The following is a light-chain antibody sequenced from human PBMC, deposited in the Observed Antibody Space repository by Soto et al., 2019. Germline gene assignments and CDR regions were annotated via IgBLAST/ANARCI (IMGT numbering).Light chain of an antibody. CDR1: QSVTSSN. V-gene: IGKV3-20*01. J-gene: IGKJ4*01. Sequence: EIVLTQSPGTLSLSPGERVTLSCRASQSVTSSNLAWYQQKPGQAPSLLISGASTRATGIPGRFIGSGSGTDFTLTISRLEPEDFAVYYCQQYDTSPLPFGGGTKVEI. CDR2: GAS. CDR3: QQYDTSPLP.